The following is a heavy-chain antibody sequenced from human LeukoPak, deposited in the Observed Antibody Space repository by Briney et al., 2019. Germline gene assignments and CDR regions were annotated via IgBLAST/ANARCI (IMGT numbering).Heavy chain of an antibody. V-gene: IGHV4-61*08. CDR1: GGSISSYSISGYY. D-gene: IGHD1-14*01. J-gene: IGHJ4*02. CDR2: VYYSGST. Sequence: SETLSLTCSVSGGSISSYSISGYYWSWIRQPPGKGLEWIGHVYYSGSTNYNPSLKSRVAISVDTSRNQFSLKLYSVTAEDTAVYYCASNRGGYFDYWGQGTLVTVSS. CDR3: ASNRGGYFDY.